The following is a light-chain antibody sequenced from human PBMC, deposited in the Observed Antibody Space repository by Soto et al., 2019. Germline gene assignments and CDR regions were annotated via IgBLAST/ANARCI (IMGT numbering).Light chain of an antibody. Sequence: DIQMTQSPSTLSASVGDGVTITCRASQSIGSWLAWYQQTPGKAPKLLIYKATNLQSGVPSRFSGSGSGTDFSLTISSLQPVDSATYYCQQYNDFQYTFGQGTKLEI. CDR1: QSIGSW. V-gene: IGKV1-5*03. J-gene: IGKJ2*01. CDR3: QQYNDFQYT. CDR2: KAT.